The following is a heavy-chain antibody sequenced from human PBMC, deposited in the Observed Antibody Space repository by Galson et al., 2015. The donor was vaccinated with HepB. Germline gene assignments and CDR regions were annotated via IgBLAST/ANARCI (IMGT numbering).Heavy chain of an antibody. D-gene: IGHD3-9*01. Sequence: SLRLSCAASGFTFSSYAMSWVRQAPGKGLEWVSAISGSGGSTYYADSVKGRFTISRDNSKNTLYLQMNSLRAEDTAVYYCAKETPNYDILTGYYKRGAFDIWGQGTMVTVSS. CDR1: GFTFSSYA. CDR3: AKETPNYDILTGYYKRGAFDI. CDR2: ISGSGGST. V-gene: IGHV3-23*01. J-gene: IGHJ3*02.